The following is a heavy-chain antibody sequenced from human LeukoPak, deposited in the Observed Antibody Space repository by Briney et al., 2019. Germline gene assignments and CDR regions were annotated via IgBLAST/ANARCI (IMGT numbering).Heavy chain of an antibody. V-gene: IGHV4-39*07. CDR1: GDSISTSNSY. Sequence: SETLSLTCTVSGDSISTSNSYWGWIRQPPGKGLEWIGEINHSGSTNYNPSLKSRVTISVDTSKNQFSLKLSSVTAADTAVYYCASRKLGNDYWGQGTLVTVSS. CDR2: INHSGST. J-gene: IGHJ4*02. D-gene: IGHD7-27*01. CDR3: ASRKLGNDY.